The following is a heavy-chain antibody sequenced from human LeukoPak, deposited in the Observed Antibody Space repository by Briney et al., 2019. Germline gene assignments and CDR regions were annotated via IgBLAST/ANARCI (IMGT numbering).Heavy chain of an antibody. CDR2: INSDGSST. J-gene: IGHJ4*02. D-gene: IGHD3-3*01. CDR1: GFTFSGYW. Sequence: GGSLRLSCAASGFTFSGYWMHWVRQAPGKSLVWVSRINSDGSSTSYADSVKGRFTISRDNAMSTLYLQMNSLRAEDTAVYYCARPYSYHDFWDWGQGTLVTVSS. V-gene: IGHV3-74*01. CDR3: ARPYSYHDFWD.